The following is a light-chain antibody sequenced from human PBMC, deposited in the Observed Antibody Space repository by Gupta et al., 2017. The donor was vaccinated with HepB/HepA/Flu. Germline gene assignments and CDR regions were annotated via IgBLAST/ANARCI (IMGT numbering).Light chain of an antibody. J-gene: IGKJ1*01. CDR2: DAS. CDR1: QSISSN. Sequence: EIVMTQSPATLSVSPGERATLSCRASQSISSNLAWYQQKPGQAPSLLIYDASTRATGIPARFSGSVSGTEFTLTISSLQSEDFAVYFCQHYKNWPPWTFGQGTKVEIK. CDR3: QHYKNWPPWT. V-gene: IGKV3-15*01.